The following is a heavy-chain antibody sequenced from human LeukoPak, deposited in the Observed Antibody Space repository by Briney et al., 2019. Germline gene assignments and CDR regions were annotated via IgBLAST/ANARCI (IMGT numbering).Heavy chain of an antibody. CDR1: GFTFSSYE. V-gene: IGHV3-21*01. Sequence: PGGSLRLSCAASGFTFSSYEMNWVRQAPGKGLEWVSSISSSSSYIYYADSVKGRFTISRDNAKNSLYLQMNSLRAEDTAVYYCARDPYSSSWYEARGYYFDYWGQGTLVTVSS. CDR2: ISSSSSYI. D-gene: IGHD6-13*01. CDR3: ARDPYSSSWYEARGYYFDY. J-gene: IGHJ4*02.